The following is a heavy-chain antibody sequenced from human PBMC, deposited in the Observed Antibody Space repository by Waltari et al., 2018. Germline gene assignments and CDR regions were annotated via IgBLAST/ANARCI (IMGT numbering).Heavy chain of an antibody. J-gene: IGHJ4*02. CDR2: MHSGGNT. Sequence: EVQLVESGGGLLQRGGSLRLSCAGSGFDVSSSDINWVRQAPGKGLEWVSGMHSGGNTYYADSVKCRFTISRDNSKNTLYLQMNSLRAEDTAVYYCAKDRSYGHSLANWGQGTLVTVSS. V-gene: IGHV3-53*01. D-gene: IGHD4-17*01. CDR3: AKDRSYGHSLAN. CDR1: GFDVSSSD.